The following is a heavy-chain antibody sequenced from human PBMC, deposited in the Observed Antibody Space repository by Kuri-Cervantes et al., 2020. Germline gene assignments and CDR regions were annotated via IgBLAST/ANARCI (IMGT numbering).Heavy chain of an antibody. J-gene: IGHJ4*02. Sequence: SVKVSCKASGGTFSSYTISWVRQAPGQGLEWMGRIIPILGIANYAQKFQGRVTITADKSTSTVYMELSSLRSEDTAVYYCARDQGDGYNSAVDYWGQGTLVTVSS. CDR2: IIPILGIA. D-gene: IGHD5-24*01. V-gene: IGHV1-69*04. CDR3: ARDQGDGYNSAVDY. CDR1: GGTFSSYT.